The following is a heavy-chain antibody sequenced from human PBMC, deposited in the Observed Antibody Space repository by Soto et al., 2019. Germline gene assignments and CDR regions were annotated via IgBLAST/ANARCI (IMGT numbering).Heavy chain of an antibody. CDR1: GGSISSGDYY. Sequence: SETLSLTCTVSGGSISSGDYYWSWIRQPPGKGLEWIGYIYYSGSTYYNPSLKSRVTISVDTSKNQFSLKLSSVTAADTAVYYCARYSYYYDSSGYRPLDDWGQGTLVPVSS. CDR3: ARYSYYYDSSGYRPLDD. D-gene: IGHD3-22*01. CDR2: IYYSGST. J-gene: IGHJ4*02. V-gene: IGHV4-30-4*01.